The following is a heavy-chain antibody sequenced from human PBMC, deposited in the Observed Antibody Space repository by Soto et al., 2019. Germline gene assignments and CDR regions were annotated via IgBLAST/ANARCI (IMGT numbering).Heavy chain of an antibody. V-gene: IGHV3-23*01. J-gene: IGHJ4*02. CDR2: ISGSGGST. Sequence: EVQLLESGGGLVQPGGSLRLSCAASGFTFSSYAMSWVRQAPGKGLEWVSAISGSGGSTYYADSVKGRFTISRDTSKNTLYLQMNSLRAEDTAVYYCAHTFPGYYYCSGSRYWGQGTLVTVSS. D-gene: IGHD3-10*01. CDR1: GFTFSSYA. CDR3: AHTFPGYYYCSGSRY.